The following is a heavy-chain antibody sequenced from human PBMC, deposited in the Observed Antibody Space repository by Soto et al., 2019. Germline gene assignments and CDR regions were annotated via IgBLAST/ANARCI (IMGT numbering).Heavy chain of an antibody. CDR3: TYHNFDY. CDR2: INTSGGTT. D-gene: IGHD2-2*01. J-gene: IGHJ4*02. CDR1: GLTFSNYV. V-gene: IGHV3-23*01. Sequence: LRLSCAASGLTFSNYVMSWVRQAPGKGLEWVSTINTSGGTTYYADSVKGRFTISRDNSKNMLYLQMNSPRAEDTAVYYCTYHNFDYWGQGTLVTVSS.